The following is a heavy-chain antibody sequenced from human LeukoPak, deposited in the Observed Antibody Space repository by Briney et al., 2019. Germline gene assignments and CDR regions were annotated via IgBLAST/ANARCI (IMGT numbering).Heavy chain of an antibody. V-gene: IGHV3-15*01. CDR3: TTGGRLSDY. J-gene: IGHJ4*02. CDR2: IKSKNDGGTA. Sequence: GGSLRLSCAASGFTFSNAWMTWVRQAPGKGLEWVGRIKSKNDGGTANYAAPVKGRFTISRDDSKTTLYLQMSSLKTEDTAVYYCTTGGRLSDYWGQGTLVTVSS. CDR1: GFTFSNAW. D-gene: IGHD6-6*01.